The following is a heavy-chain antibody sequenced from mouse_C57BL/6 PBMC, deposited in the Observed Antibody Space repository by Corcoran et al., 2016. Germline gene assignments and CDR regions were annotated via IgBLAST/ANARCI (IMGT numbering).Heavy chain of an antibody. J-gene: IGHJ4*01. CDR1: GYSFTSYY. D-gene: IGHD2-14*01. CDR2: IYPGSGNT. Sequence: QVQLQQSGPELVKPGASVKISCKASGYSFTSYYIHWVKQRPGQGLEWIGWIYPGSGNTKYNEKFKGKATLTADTSSSTAYMQLSSLTSEDSAVYYCARGYPRGYYAMDYWGQGTSVTVSS. CDR3: ARGYPRGYYAMDY. V-gene: IGHV1-66*01.